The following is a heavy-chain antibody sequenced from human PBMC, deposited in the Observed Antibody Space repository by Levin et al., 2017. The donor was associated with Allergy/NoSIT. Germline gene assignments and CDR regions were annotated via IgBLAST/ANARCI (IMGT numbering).Heavy chain of an antibody. CDR3: ARSFTMVRGVITQGSWFDP. D-gene: IGHD3-10*01. Sequence: SETLSLTCAVYGGSFSGYYWSWIRQPPGKGLEWIGEINHSGSTNYNPSLKSRVTISVDTSKNQFSLKLSSVTAADTAVYYCARSFTMVRGVITQGSWFDPWGQGTLVTVSS. CDR1: GGSFSGYY. J-gene: IGHJ5*02. V-gene: IGHV4-34*01. CDR2: INHSGST.